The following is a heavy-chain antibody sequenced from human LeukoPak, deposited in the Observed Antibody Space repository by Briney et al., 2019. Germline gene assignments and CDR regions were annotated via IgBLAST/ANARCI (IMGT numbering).Heavy chain of an antibody. CDR2: IYYSGST. CDR1: GGSISSGDYY. J-gene: IGHJ4*02. V-gene: IGHV4-30-4*01. D-gene: IGHD5-18*01. CDR3: ARLPRGYSYGYPKTTPTPYYFDY. Sequence: TPSETLFLTCTVSGGSISSGDYYWSWIRQPPGKGLEWIGYIYYSGSTYYNPSLKSRVTISVDTSKNQFSLKLSSVTAADTAVYYCARLPRGYSYGYPKTTPTPYYFDYWGQGTLVTVSS.